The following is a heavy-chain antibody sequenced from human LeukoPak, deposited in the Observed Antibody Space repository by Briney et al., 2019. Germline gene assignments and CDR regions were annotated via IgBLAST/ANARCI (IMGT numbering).Heavy chain of an antibody. CDR1: GFTFSSYG. V-gene: IGHV3-7*03. D-gene: IGHD4-17*01. CDR2: IKHDGSAK. J-gene: IGHJ4*02. CDR3: TRHGSTVTEWSFPFDS. Sequence: GRSLRLSCAASGFTFSSYGMHWVRQAPGKGLEWVSNIKHDGSAKYYVDSVKGRFTISRDNAKNSLYLQMNSLKTEDTAVYYCTRHGSTVTEWSFPFDSWGQGTLVTVSS.